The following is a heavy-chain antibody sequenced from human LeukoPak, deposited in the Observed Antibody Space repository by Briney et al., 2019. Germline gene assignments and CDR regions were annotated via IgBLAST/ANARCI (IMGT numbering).Heavy chain of an antibody. CDR2: INPNSGGT. V-gene: IGHV1-2*06. CDR3: ASSITIFGVVQFDY. D-gene: IGHD3-3*01. CDR1: GYTFTGYY. J-gene: IGHJ4*02. Sequence: ASVKVSCKASGYTFTGYYMHWVRQAPGQGLEWMGRINPNSGGTNYAQKFQGGVTMTRDTSISTAYMELSRLRSDDTAVYYCASSITIFGVVQFDYWGQGTLVTVSS.